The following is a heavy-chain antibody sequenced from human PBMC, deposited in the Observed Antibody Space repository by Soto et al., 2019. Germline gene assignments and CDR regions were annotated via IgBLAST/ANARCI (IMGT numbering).Heavy chain of an antibody. CDR3: AELATAALYPYYYYYGMDV. CDR2: ISYDGSNK. J-gene: IGHJ6*02. D-gene: IGHD6-13*01. V-gene: IGHV3-30*18. Sequence: QVQLVESGGGVVQPGSSLRLSCAASGFTFSSYGMHWVRQAPGQGLEWVAVISYDGSNKYYADSVEGRFTISRDNSKNTLYLQMNSLRAEDTAVYYCAELATAALYPYYYYYGMDVWGQGTPV. CDR1: GFTFSSYG.